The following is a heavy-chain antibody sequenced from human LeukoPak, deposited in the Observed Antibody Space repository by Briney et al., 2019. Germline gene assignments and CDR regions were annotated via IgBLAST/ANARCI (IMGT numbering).Heavy chain of an antibody. V-gene: IGHV4-61*02. J-gene: IGHJ3*02. CDR1: GGSISSGSYY. CDR2: IYTSGST. CDR3: ARDKSRTYGSADAFDI. D-gene: IGHD3-10*01. Sequence: SETLSLTRTVSGGSISSGSYYWSWIRQPAGKGLEWIGRIYTSGSTNYNPSLKSRVTMSVDTSKNQFSLKLSSVTAAGTAVYYCARDKSRTYGSADAFDIWGQGTMVTVSS.